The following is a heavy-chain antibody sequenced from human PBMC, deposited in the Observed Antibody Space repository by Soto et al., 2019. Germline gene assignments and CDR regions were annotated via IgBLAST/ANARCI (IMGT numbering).Heavy chain of an antibody. V-gene: IGHV3-7*04. CDR2: IKQDGSEK. J-gene: IGHJ3*02. Sequence: EVQLVESGGGLVHPGGSLRLSCAASGFPLSSYWMSWVRQAPGKGLEWVANIKQDGSEKYYVDSVKGRFTISRDNAKNSLYMQMNSRRGEATAIYYCARVGWRLAFDIWGQGTMVTVSS. CDR3: ARVGWRLAFDI. D-gene: IGHD3-3*01. CDR1: GFPLSSYW.